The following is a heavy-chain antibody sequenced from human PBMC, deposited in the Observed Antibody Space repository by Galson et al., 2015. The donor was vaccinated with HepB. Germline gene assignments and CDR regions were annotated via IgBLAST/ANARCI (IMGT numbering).Heavy chain of an antibody. CDR2: VYTGGST. Sequence: LRLSCAASGFTVSSNYMTWVRQAPGKGLERVSVVYTGGSTDYADSVRGRFTISRDNSKNTLYLQMNSLRAEDTAVYYCAKGYSRSWYSGLGYWGQGTLVTVSP. CDR1: GFTVSSNY. J-gene: IGHJ4*02. CDR3: AKGYSRSWYSGLGY. D-gene: IGHD6-13*01. V-gene: IGHV3-53*01.